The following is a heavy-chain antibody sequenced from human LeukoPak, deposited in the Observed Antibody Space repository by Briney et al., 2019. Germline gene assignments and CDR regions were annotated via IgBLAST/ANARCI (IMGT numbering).Heavy chain of an antibody. CDR3: ARVIRSCSRGRYYFDY. CDR1: GGSFSGYY. J-gene: IGHJ4*02. D-gene: IGHD3-16*01. Sequence: PSETLSLTCAVYGGSFSGYYWSWIRQPPGKGLEGIGYISYSGSTNYNPSLKSRVTISVDTAKNQFSLKLRSVTAADTAVYYCARVIRSCSRGRYYFDYWGQGTLVTVSS. V-gene: IGHV4-59*12. CDR2: ISYSGST.